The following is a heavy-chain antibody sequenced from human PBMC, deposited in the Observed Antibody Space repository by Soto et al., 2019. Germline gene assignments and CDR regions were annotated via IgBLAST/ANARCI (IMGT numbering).Heavy chain of an antibody. J-gene: IGHJ4*02. CDR3: ARGTENSGSFKIAVAGHFDY. Sequence: QVQRVESGGGVVQPGRSLRLSCAASGFTFSSYAMHWVHQAPGKGLEWVAVISYDGSNKYYADSVKGRFTISRDNSKNTLYLQMNSLRAEDTAVYYCARGTENSGSFKIAVAGHFDYWGQGTLVTVSS. CDR2: ISYDGSNK. CDR1: GFTFSSYA. V-gene: IGHV3-30-3*01. D-gene: IGHD6-19*01.